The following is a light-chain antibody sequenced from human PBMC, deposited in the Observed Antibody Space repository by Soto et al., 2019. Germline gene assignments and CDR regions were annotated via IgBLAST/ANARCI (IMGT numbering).Light chain of an antibody. CDR3: QHYNSYSPT. Sequence: DIQMTQSPSTLSASVGDRVTITCRASQSISTWLAWYQQKPGKAPKLLIYDASTLESGVTSRFSGSGSGTEFTLTISSLQPDDFATYYCQHYNSYSPTCGGGTKV. CDR2: DAS. V-gene: IGKV1-5*01. CDR1: QSISTW. J-gene: IGKJ4*01.